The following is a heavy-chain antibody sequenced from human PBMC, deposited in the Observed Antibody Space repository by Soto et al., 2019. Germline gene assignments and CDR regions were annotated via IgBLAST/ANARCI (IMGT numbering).Heavy chain of an antibody. V-gene: IGHV5-51*01. D-gene: IGHD3-16*01. J-gene: IGHJ4*02. CDR2: IYPGDSDT. CDR3: ARLYDYIWGSSYYFDY. CDR1: GYSFTSYW. Sequence: GESLKISCKGSGYSFTSYWIGWVRQMPGKGLEWMGIIYPGDSDTRYSPSFQGQVTISADKSISTAYLQWSSLKASDTAMYYCARLYDYIWGSSYYFDYWGKGTLVTVSS.